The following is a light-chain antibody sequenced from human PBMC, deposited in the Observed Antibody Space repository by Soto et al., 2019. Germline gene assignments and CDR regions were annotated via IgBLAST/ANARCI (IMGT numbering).Light chain of an antibody. CDR3: QQYNNWPPLT. Sequence: EIVMPQSPATLSVSPGDRATLSCRASQSVSSSLAWYQQIPGQAPRLLIYAASTRATGIPARFGGSGSGTEFTLTISSPQSEDFAVYYCQQYNNWPPLTFGGGTKVELK. J-gene: IGKJ4*01. CDR2: AAS. CDR1: QSVSSS. V-gene: IGKV3-15*01.